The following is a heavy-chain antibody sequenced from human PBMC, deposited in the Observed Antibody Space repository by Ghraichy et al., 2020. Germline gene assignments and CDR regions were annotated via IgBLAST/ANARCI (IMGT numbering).Heavy chain of an antibody. D-gene: IGHD5-12*01. CDR2: ISYDGSNK. CDR1: GFTFSSYG. CDR3: AKDMWKSGYDSFDY. J-gene: IGHJ4*02. V-gene: IGHV3-30*18. Sequence: GGSLRLSCAASGFTFSSYGMHWVRQAPGKGLEWVAVISYDGSNKYYADSVKGRFTISRDNSKNTLYLQMNSLRAEDTAVYYCAKDMWKSGYDSFDYWGQGTLVTVSS.